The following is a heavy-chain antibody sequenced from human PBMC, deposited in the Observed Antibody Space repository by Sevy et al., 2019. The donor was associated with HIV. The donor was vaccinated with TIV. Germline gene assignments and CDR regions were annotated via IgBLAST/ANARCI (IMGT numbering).Heavy chain of an antibody. CDR2: IYWDDDE. Sequence: SGPTLVKSTQTLTLTCNFSGVSLRASGVGVGWIRQPPGKALEWLALIYWDDDEHYSPSRKTRLSITKDNFKNQVVLTMTNMDPVDTATYYCVRFPGGYDLTFFDSWGPGTLVTVSS. J-gene: IGHJ4*02. CDR3: VRFPGGYDLTFFDS. D-gene: IGHD5-12*01. V-gene: IGHV2-5*02. CDR1: GVSLRASGVG.